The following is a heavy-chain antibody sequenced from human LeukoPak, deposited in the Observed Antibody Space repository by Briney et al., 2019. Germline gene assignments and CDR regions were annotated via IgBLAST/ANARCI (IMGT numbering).Heavy chain of an antibody. J-gene: IGHJ5*02. Sequence: PSGTLSLTCAVSGGSISSSNWWSWVRQPPGKGLEWIGEIYHSGSTNYNPSLKSRVTISVDTSKNQFSLKLSSVTAADTAVYYCARGRAEYVWGSYRPEVNWFDPWGQGTLVTVSS. CDR3: ARGRAEYVWGSYRPEVNWFDP. CDR1: GGSISSSNW. D-gene: IGHD3-16*02. CDR2: IYHSGST. V-gene: IGHV4-4*02.